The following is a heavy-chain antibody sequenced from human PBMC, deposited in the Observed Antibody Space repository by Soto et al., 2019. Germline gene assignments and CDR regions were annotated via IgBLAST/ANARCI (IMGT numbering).Heavy chain of an antibody. CDR3: VRQLGIGGY. CDR2: IRSKANNYAT. D-gene: IGHD1-26*01. J-gene: IGHJ4*02. CDR1: GFTFSGSA. V-gene: IGHV3-73*01. Sequence: GGSLRLSCAASGFTFSGSAMHWVRQVSGKGLEWVGRIRSKANNYATSYAASVKGRFTISRDDSENTAYLQMNSLKIEDTAMYYCVRQLGIGGYWGLGTLVTVSS.